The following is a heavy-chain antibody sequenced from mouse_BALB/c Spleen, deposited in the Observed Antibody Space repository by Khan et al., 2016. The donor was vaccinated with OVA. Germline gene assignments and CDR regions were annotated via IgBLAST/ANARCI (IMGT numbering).Heavy chain of an antibody. J-gene: IGHJ4*01. CDR2: IWSDGST. Sequence: QVRLQQSGPGLVAPSQSLSITCTISGFSLTNYGVHWGRQPPGKGLEWLVVIWSDGSTTYNSALKFRLTISKDNSKSQVFLKMNSLQTDDTAMYFCARQPYYHYNIMDYWGQGTSVTVSS. CDR3: ARQPYYHYNIMDY. CDR1: GFSLTNYG. V-gene: IGHV2-6-1*01. D-gene: IGHD2-10*01.